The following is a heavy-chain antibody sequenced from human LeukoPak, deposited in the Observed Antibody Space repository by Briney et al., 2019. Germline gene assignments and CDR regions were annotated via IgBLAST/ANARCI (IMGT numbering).Heavy chain of an antibody. J-gene: IGHJ4*02. CDR3: ARGPQYGGYDFFDY. V-gene: IGHV3-21*01. CDR1: GFTFSTYT. CDR2: ISSSSSYI. D-gene: IGHD5-12*01. Sequence: GGSLRLSCAASGFTFSTYTMNWVRQAPGKGLEWVSSISSSSSYIYYADSVKGRFTISRDNAKNSLYLQMNSLRAEDTAVYYCARGPQYGGYDFFDYRGQGTLVTVSS.